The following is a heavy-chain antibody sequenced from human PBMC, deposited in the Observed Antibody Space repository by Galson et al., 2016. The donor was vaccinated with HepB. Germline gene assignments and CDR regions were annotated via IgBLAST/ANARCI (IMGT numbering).Heavy chain of an antibody. V-gene: IGHV3-23*01. Sequence: SLRLSCAASGFTFSSYAMNWVRLLPGKGLEWVSGITIGGTKTFYADSVKGRFTISRDNPKSTLYLQMNSLTDGDTAIYYCESGIEVWPHGMDVWGQGTTVTVSS. CDR2: ITIGGTKT. CDR3: ESGIEVWPHGMDV. J-gene: IGHJ6*02. CDR1: GFTFSSYA. D-gene: IGHD2-21*01.